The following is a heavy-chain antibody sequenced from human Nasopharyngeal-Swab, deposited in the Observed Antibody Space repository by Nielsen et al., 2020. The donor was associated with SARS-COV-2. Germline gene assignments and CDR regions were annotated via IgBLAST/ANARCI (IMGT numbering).Heavy chain of an antibody. V-gene: IGHV4-39*01. CDR3: ANTQWLGRDYFDY. J-gene: IGHJ4*02. CDR2: IYYSGST. Sequence: WIRQPPGKGLEWIGSIYYSGSTYYNPSLKSRVTISVDTSKNQFSLKLSSVTAADTAVYYCANTQWLGRDYFDYWGQGTLVTVPQ. D-gene: IGHD6-19*01.